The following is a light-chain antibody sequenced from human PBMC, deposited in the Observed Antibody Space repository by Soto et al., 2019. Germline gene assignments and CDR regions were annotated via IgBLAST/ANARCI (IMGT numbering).Light chain of an antibody. Sequence: IQMTQSPSTLSASVGDSVTITCRASQSVSDWLAWYQQKPGNHPKLLIYDTSRLESAVPSRFSASGSGTEFTLTISSLQPEDLATYYCKQYNSYSTVGQGKRLEIK. CDR1: QSVSDW. J-gene: IGKJ5*01. V-gene: IGKV1-5*01. CDR3: KQYNSYST. CDR2: DTS.